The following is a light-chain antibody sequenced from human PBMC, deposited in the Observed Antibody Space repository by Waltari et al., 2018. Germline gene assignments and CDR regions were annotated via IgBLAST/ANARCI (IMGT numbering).Light chain of an antibody. V-gene: IGLV2-8*01. CDR3: SSYGGSDSYV. CDR1: SSDVGASDY. CDR2: EVR. Sequence: QSALPQPPPASGSPGQSVTIPCTGTSSDVGASDYASWYQQYPGNAPRLLIYEVRKRPSGVPDRFSGSKSGNTASLTVSGLQAEDEADYYCSSYGGSDSYVFGSGTKVTV. J-gene: IGLJ1*01.